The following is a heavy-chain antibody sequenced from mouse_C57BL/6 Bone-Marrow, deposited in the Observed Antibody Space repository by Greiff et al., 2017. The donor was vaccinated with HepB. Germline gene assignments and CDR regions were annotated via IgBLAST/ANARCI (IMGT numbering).Heavy chain of an antibody. CDR3: AALITTVVADYYAMDY. D-gene: IGHD1-1*01. CDR2: IYPGSGNT. Sequence: QVQLQQSGPELVKPGASVKISCKASGYTFTDYYINWVKQRPGQGLEWIGWIYPGSGNTKYNEKFKGKATLTVDTSSSTAYMQLSSLTSEDSAVYFCAALITTVVADYYAMDYWGQGTSVTVSS. J-gene: IGHJ4*01. V-gene: IGHV1-84*01. CDR1: GYTFTDYY.